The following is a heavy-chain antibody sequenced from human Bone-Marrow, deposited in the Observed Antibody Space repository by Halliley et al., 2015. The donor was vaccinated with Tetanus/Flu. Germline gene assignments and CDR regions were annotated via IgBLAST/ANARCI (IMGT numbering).Heavy chain of an antibody. J-gene: IGHJ4*02. V-gene: IGHV3-30*02. CDR3: AKPSGPAKNCPSSACLRYFDS. Sequence: GSKKYYANSVKGRFTIFRDNSKKTLYLQMDSLRVDDTAVYYCAKPSGPAKNCPSSACLRYFDSWGQGTLVTVSS. D-gene: IGHD6-25*01. CDR2: GSKK.